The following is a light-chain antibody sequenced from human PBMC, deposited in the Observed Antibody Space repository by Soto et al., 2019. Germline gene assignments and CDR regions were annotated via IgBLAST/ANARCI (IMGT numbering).Light chain of an antibody. CDR1: QSVSSSY. CDR2: DAS. V-gene: IGKV3-11*01. J-gene: IGKJ5*01. CDR3: QQRSNWPLIT. Sequence: EIVLTQSPGTLSLSPGERVTLSCRASQSVSSSYFAWYQQKPGQAPRLLIYDASNRATGIPARFSGSGSGTDFTLTISSLEPEDFAVYYCQQRSNWPLITFGQGTRLEIK.